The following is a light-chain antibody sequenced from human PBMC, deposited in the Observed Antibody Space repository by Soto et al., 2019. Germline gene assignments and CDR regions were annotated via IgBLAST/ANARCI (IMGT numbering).Light chain of an antibody. CDR2: DVT. V-gene: IGLV2-14*01. Sequence: HSALTQPASVSGSPGQSITISCTGTSSDVGGYNYVSWYQQHPGKAPKLMIYDVTNRPSGVSNRFSGSKSGNMASLTISGLQAEDEADYYCSSYTSSGTPLVFGGGTKLTVL. J-gene: IGLJ3*02. CDR1: SSDVGGYNY. CDR3: SSYTSSGTPLV.